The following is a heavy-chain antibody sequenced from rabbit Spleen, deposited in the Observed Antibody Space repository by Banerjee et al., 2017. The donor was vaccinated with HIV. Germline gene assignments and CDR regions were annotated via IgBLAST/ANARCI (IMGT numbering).Heavy chain of an antibody. D-gene: IGHD8-1*01. V-gene: IGHV1S40*01. Sequence: QSLEESGGDLVKPGASLTLTCTASGIDFSSRYDMCWVRQAPGTGLEWITCIEMISESTWYATWVNGRFTISKASSPTVTLQMTSLTAADTATYFCARDSGTSFSSYGMDLWGQGTLVTVS. CDR3: ARDSGTSFSSYGMDL. CDR2: IEMISEST. CDR1: GIDFSSRYD. J-gene: IGHJ6*01.